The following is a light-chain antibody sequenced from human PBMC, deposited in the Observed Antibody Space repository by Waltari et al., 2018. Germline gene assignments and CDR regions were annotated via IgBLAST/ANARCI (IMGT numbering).Light chain of an antibody. CDR2: DAS. Sequence: RRALPGFNYFLAGFTQRPCLAPGLLIYDASNRATGIPARFSGSGSGTDFTLTISSLGPEDFAVYYCQQRTNWPLTFGGGTKVEIK. J-gene: IGKJ4*01. CDR3: QQRTNWPLT. CDR1: PGFNYF. V-gene: IGKV3-11*01.